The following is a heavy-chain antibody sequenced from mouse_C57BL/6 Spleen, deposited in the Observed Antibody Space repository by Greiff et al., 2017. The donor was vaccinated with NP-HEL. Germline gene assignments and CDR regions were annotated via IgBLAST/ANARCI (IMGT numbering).Heavy chain of an antibody. CDR2: IDPEDGDT. J-gene: IGHJ2*01. D-gene: IGHD3-2*02. CDR3: TRQLRLRYVYFDY. Sequence: EVKLVESGAELVRPGASVKLSCTASGFNIKDYYMHWVKQRPEQGLEWIGRIDPEDGDTEYAPKFQGKATMTADTSSNTAYLQLSSLTSEDTAVYYCTRQLRLRYVYFDYWGQGTTLTVSS. CDR1: GFNIKDYY. V-gene: IGHV14-1*01.